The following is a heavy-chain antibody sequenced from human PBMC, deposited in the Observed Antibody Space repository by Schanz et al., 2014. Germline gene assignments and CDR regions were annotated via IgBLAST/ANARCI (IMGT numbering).Heavy chain of an antibody. J-gene: IGHJ4*02. Sequence: EVQLLESGGGLVQPGGSLRLSCAASGFTFSAYAMTWVRQIPGKGLEWVSAISASGGTTYYADSVKGRFTISRDNSKNLLYLQMNSLRAEDTALYYCARDRRNADLDYWGQGTLVTVSS. CDR3: ARDRRNADLDY. CDR2: ISASGGTT. V-gene: IGHV3-23*01. D-gene: IGHD1-1*01. CDR1: GFTFSAYA.